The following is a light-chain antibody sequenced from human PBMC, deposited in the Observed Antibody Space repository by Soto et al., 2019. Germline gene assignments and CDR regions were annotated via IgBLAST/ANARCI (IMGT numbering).Light chain of an antibody. CDR3: AAWDDSLNGFYV. J-gene: IGLJ1*01. V-gene: IGLV1-44*01. Sequence: SVLTQPPTASGTPGQRVTISCSGSSSNIGSNTVNWYQQRPGTAPKLLIYSNKQRPSGVPDRFSGSKSGTSASLAISGLQSEDEADYYCAAWDDSLNGFYVFGTGTKVTVL. CDR1: SSNIGSNT. CDR2: SNK.